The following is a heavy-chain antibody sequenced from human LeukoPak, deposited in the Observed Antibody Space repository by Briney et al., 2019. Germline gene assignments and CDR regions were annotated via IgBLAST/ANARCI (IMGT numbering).Heavy chain of an antibody. V-gene: IGHV3-21*01. D-gene: IGHD4-17*01. CDR3: ARGTVTLDY. Sequence: GGSLRLSCAASGFTFDDYGMSWVRQAPGKGLEWVSSISSSSTYIYYADSVKGRFTISRDNAKNSLYLQMNSLRAEDTAVYYCARGTVTLDYWGRGTLVTVSS. CDR2: ISSSSTYI. CDR1: GFTFDDYG. J-gene: IGHJ4*02.